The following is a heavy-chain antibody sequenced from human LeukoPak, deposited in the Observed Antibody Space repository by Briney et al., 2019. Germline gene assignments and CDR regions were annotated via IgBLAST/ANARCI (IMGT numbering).Heavy chain of an antibody. J-gene: IGHJ3*02. CDR2: IKQDGSEK. D-gene: IGHD3-10*01. Sequence: PGGSLRLSCAASGFTFSSYSMSWVRQAPGKGLEWVANIKQDGSEKYYVDSVKGRFTISRDNAKNSLYLQMNSLRAEDTAVYYCAREGSRLLWFGEPTRVPNAFDIWGQGTMVTVSS. CDR1: GFTFSSYS. CDR3: AREGSRLLWFGEPTRVPNAFDI. V-gene: IGHV3-7*01.